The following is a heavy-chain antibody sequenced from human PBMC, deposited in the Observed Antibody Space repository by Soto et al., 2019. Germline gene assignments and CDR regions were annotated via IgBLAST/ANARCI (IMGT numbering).Heavy chain of an antibody. CDR3: ARHQSLRFLEWSASYYYYGMDV. J-gene: IGHJ6*02. Sequence: ASVKVSCKASGYTFTSYGISWVRQAPGQGLEWMGWISAYNGNTNYAQKLQGRVTMTSDTSTSTAYMELRSLRSDDTAVYYCARHQSLRFLEWSASYYYYGMDVWGQGTTVTVSS. CDR1: GYTFTSYG. CDR2: ISAYNGNT. D-gene: IGHD3-3*01. V-gene: IGHV1-18*01.